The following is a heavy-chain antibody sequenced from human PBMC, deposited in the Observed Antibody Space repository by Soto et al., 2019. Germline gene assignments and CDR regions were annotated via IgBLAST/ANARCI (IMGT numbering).Heavy chain of an antibody. V-gene: IGHV1-3*01. D-gene: IGHD3-16*01. CDR3: TRGAGGGAFDY. CDR2: INAGNGNT. CDR1: GYIFSRYT. J-gene: IGHJ4*02. Sequence: QVQLVQSGAEVKKPGASVKVSCKASGYIFSRYTVHWVRQAPGQRLEWMGWINAGNGNTKYSEKFQGRVTITRDTSANTAYRELSGLKSEDTAVYYCTRGAGGGAFDYWGQGTLVTVSS.